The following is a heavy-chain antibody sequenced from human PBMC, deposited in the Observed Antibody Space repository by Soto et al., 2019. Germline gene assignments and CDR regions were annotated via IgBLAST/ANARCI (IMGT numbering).Heavy chain of an antibody. CDR1: GGTFSSYT. CDR3: VGVVGGGNDY. V-gene: IGHV1-69*02. Sequence: QVQLVQSGAEVKKPGSSVKVSCKASGGTFSSYTISWVRQAPGQGLEWMGRIIPILGIANYAQKFQGRVTMTADKSTRTAYMGLSSRGSEDTAVYYCVGVVGGGNDYWGQGTLVTVSS. J-gene: IGHJ4*02. D-gene: IGHD2-21*01. CDR2: IIPILGIA.